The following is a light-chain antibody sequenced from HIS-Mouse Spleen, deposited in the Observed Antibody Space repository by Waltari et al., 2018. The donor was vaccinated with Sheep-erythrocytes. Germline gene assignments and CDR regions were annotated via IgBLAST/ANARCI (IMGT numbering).Light chain of an antibody. CDR1: SLRSYY. Sequence: SSELTQDPAVSVALGQTVRITCQGDSLRSYYASWYQQKPGQAPVLVSYGKKHRPSEIPDRFSGSSSGNTASLTITGAQAEDEADYCCNSRDSSGNHLVFGGGTKLTVL. V-gene: IGLV3-19*01. J-gene: IGLJ2*01. CDR3: NSRDSSGNHLV. CDR2: GKK.